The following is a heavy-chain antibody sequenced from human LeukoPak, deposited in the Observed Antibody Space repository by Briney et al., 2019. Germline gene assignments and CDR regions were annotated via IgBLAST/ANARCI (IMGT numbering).Heavy chain of an antibody. J-gene: IGHJ6*04. CDR1: GFTFNSYT. CDR2: ISSSGSTI. Sequence: GGSLRLSCAASGFTFNSYTLNWVRQAPGKGLEWVSYISSSGSTIYYADSVKGRFTISRDNAKNSLYLQMNSLRAEDTAVYYCAELGITMIGGVWGKGTTVTISS. D-gene: IGHD3-10*02. CDR3: AELGITMIGGV. V-gene: IGHV3-48*04.